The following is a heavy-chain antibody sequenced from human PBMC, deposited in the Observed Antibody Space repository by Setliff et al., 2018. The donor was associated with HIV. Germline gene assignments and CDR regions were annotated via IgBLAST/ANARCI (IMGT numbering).Heavy chain of an antibody. CDR2: ITSTGSTI. Sequence: GSLRLSCAASGFTFSDCSMNWVRQAPGKGLEWISYITSTGSTIYYADSVKGRFTISRDNAKNSLYLQMNSLRADDTAVYYCAKSLLVAGNDYWGQGTLVTVSS. V-gene: IGHV3-48*04. J-gene: IGHJ4*02. D-gene: IGHD2-8*02. CDR1: GFTFSDCS. CDR3: AKSLLVAGNDY.